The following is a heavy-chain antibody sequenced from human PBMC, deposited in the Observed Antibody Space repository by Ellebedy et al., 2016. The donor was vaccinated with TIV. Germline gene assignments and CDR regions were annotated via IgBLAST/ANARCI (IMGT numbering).Heavy chain of an antibody. J-gene: IGHJ4*02. CDR2: IKQDGSEK. Sequence: GGSLRLSCAASGFSLSSYWMHWVRQTPGKGLEWVANIKQDGSEKYYVDSVKGRFTISRDNAKYSLYLQMNSLRAEDTAVYFCGRAIGSGSCYWGQGTLVTVSS. CDR1: GFSLSSYW. D-gene: IGHD3-10*01. V-gene: IGHV3-7*01. CDR3: GRAIGSGSCY.